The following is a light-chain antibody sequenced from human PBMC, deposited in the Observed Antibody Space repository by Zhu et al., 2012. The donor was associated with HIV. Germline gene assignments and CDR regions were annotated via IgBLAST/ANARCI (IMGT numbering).Light chain of an antibody. CDR1: QSVSSSY. V-gene: IGKV3-20*01. J-gene: IGKJ2*01. CDR2: GAS. CDR3: QQYDSSPIYT. Sequence: EIVLTQSPGTLSLSPGERATLSCRASQSVSSSYLAWYQQKPGQAPRLLIYGASNRATGIPDRFTGSGSGTDFTLTISRLEPEDFAVYYCQQYDSSPIYTFGLGDQAGDQT.